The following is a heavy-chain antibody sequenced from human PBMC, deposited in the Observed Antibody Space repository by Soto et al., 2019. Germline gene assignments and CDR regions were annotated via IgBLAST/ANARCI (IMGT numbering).Heavy chain of an antibody. CDR1: GGSFSGYY. CDR2: INQSGST. J-gene: IGHJ4*02. V-gene: IGHV4-34*01. Sequence: QVQLQQWGAGLLKPSETLSLTCVVYGGSFSGYYWSWIRQPPGKGLEWIGEINQSGSTNYNPSLKSRVPISVDTSKNQFSLRLSSVTAADTAVYYCARTYSSSWSPFDYWGQGTLVTVSS. D-gene: IGHD6-13*01. CDR3: ARTYSSSWSPFDY.